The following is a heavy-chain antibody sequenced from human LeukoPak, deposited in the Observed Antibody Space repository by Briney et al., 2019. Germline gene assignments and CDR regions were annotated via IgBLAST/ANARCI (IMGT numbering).Heavy chain of an antibody. D-gene: IGHD4-23*01. V-gene: IGHV1-46*01. CDR1: GYTFTSYY. Sequence: ASVKVSCKPSGYTFTSYYLHWVRQAPGQGLEWMGIISSSGGDTTYAQRFQDRLTMTRDTSTSTVYMELSSLRSEDTAVYYCARGGTAVTTNYFDYWGQGTLVTVSS. J-gene: IGHJ4*02. CDR2: ISSSGGDT. CDR3: ARGGTAVTTNYFDY.